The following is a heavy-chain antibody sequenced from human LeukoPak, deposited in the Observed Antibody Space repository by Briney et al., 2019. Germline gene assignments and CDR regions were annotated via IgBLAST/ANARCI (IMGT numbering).Heavy chain of an antibody. Sequence: GGSLRLSCSASGFTFSSKGMHWDRQAPGKGLEWVAVIWYDGSNKYYADSVKGRFTNSRDNSKNTLYLQMNSLRAEDTDVYYCAKDDYDYWGQGTLVTVSS. CDR2: IWYDGSNK. V-gene: IGHV3-33*06. CDR1: GFTFSSKG. CDR3: AKDDYDY. J-gene: IGHJ4*02.